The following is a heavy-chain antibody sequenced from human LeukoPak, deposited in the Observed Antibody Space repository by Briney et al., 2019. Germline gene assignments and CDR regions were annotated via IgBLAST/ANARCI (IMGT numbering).Heavy chain of an antibody. Sequence: ASVKVSCKVSGYTFTGYYMHGVRQAPGRGLEWMGWINPNSGGTNYAQKFQGRVTMTRDTSISTAYMELSRLRSDDTAVYYCARGRCSSSDTPLGYWGQGTLVTLSS. D-gene: IGHD6-6*01. CDR2: INPNSGGT. V-gene: IGHV1-2*02. J-gene: IGHJ4*02. CDR1: GYTFTGYY. CDR3: ARGRCSSSDTPLGY.